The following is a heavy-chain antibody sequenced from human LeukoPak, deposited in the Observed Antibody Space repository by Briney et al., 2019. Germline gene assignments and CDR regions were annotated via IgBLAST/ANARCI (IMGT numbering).Heavy chain of an antibody. D-gene: IGHD1-26*01. CDR2: ISWNSGSI. V-gene: IGHV3-9*01. J-gene: IGHJ4*02. Sequence: GGSLRLSCAASGFTFDVYAMHWVRQAPGKGLEWVSGISWNSGSIGYADSVKGRFTISRDNAKNSLYLQMNSLRAEDTALYYCAIGSLGGSYYLDYWGQGTLVTVSS. CDR3: AIGSLGGSYYLDY. CDR1: GFTFDVYA.